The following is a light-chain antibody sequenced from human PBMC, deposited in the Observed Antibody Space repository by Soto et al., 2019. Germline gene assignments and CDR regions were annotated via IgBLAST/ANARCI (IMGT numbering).Light chain of an antibody. Sequence: EIVMTQSPATLAGSPGETVTLSCRASQSLSGNLAWYQQKPGQAPRLLIFRASTRATGDPARFSGSGSGTDFTLTISRLEPEDFALYYCQQYGGSPITFGQGTRLEIK. V-gene: IGKV3-15*01. CDR1: QSLSGN. J-gene: IGKJ5*01. CDR2: RAS. CDR3: QQYGGSPIT.